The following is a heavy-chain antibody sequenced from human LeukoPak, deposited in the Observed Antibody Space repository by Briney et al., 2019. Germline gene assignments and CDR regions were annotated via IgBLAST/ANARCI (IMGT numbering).Heavy chain of an antibody. CDR1: GFTFSNAW. Sequence: GGSLRLSCAASGFTFSNAWMSWVSQAPGKGLEWVGRIKSKTDGGTTGYAAPVKGRFTISRDDSKNTLYLQMNSLKTENTAVYYCTTHHTYYDFWSGYRSDSGGYYFDCWGQGTLVTVSS. J-gene: IGHJ4*02. V-gene: IGHV3-15*01. D-gene: IGHD3-3*01. CDR2: IKSKTDGGTT. CDR3: TTHHTYYDFWSGYRSDSGGYYFDC.